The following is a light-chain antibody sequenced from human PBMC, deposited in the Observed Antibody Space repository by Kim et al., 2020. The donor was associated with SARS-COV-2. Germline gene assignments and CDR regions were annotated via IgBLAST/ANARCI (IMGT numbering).Light chain of an antibody. Sequence: QSALTQPRSVSGSPGQSVTISCTGTSSDVGAYNYLSWYQQHPGKAPKLMFHDVTERPSGVPDRFSGSKSGNTASLTISGLQAEDEANYYCCSYAGRYLYVFGTGTKVTVL. CDR2: DVT. J-gene: IGLJ1*01. CDR3: CSYAGRYLYV. V-gene: IGLV2-11*01. CDR1: SSDVGAYNY.